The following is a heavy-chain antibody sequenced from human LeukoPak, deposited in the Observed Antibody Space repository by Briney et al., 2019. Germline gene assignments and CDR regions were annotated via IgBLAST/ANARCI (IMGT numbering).Heavy chain of an antibody. CDR2: ISGSGGST. CDR1: GFTFSSYA. Sequence: GGSLRLSCAAPGFTFSSYAMSWVRQAPGKGLEWVSAISGSGGSTYYADSVKGRFTISRDNSKNTLYLQMNSLRAEDTAVYYCAKGKRFLEWLLSSIDYWGQGTLVTVSS. D-gene: IGHD3-3*01. V-gene: IGHV3-23*01. CDR3: AKGKRFLEWLLSSIDY. J-gene: IGHJ4*02.